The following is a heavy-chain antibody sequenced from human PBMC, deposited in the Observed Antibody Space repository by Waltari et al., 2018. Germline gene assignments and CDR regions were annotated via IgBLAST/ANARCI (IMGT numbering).Heavy chain of an antibody. J-gene: IGHJ4*02. CDR2: IYYSGRT. V-gene: IGHV4-59*01. CDR1: GGSISSYY. Sequence: QVQLQESGPGLVKPSETLSLTCTVSGGSISSYYWSWIRQPPGKGLEWIGYIYYSGRTNNNPSLKSRVTISVDTSKNQFSLKLSSVTAADTAVYYCAREGRDSSGYYLDYWGQGTLVTVSS. CDR3: AREGRDSSGYYLDY. D-gene: IGHD3-22*01.